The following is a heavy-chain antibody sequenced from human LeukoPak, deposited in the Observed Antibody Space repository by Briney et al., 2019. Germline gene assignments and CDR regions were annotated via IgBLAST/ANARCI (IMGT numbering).Heavy chain of an antibody. D-gene: IGHD2-21*02. CDR1: GYSFTSYW. Sequence: PGESLKISCKGSGYSFTSYWIGWVRQMPGKGLEWMGIIYPGDSDTRYSPSFQGQVTISADKSISTAYLQWSSLKASDTAMYYCARLVTMRYYYWYFDLWGRGTLVTVSS. J-gene: IGHJ2*01. CDR2: IYPGDSDT. CDR3: ARLVTMRYYYWYFDL. V-gene: IGHV5-51*01.